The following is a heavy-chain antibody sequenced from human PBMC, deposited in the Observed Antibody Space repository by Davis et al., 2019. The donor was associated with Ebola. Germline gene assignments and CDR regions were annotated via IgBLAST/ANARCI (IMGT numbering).Heavy chain of an antibody. CDR3: ARFPPITGYSYHATYYFDY. Sequence: GGSLRLSCAASGFTFSSYSMNWVRQAPGKGLEWVSSISSSSSYIYYADSVKGRFTISRDNAKNSLYLQMNSLRAEDTAVYYCARFPPITGYSYHATYYFDYWGQGTLVTVSS. CDR2: ISSSSSYI. CDR1: GFTFSSYS. D-gene: IGHD5-18*01. V-gene: IGHV3-21*01. J-gene: IGHJ4*02.